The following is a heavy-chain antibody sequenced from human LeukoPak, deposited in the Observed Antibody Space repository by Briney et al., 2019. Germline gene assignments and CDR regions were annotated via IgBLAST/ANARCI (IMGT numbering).Heavy chain of an antibody. CDR3: ARDTIDYGDYVGLIDY. J-gene: IGHJ4*02. D-gene: IGHD4-17*01. V-gene: IGHV3-30-3*01. Sequence: GGSLRLSCAASGFTFSSYWMSWVRQAPGKGLEWVAVISYDGSNKCYADSVKGRFTISRDNSKNTLYLQMNSLRAEDTAVYYCARDTIDYGDYVGLIDYWGQGTLVTVSS. CDR1: GFTFSSYW. CDR2: ISYDGSNK.